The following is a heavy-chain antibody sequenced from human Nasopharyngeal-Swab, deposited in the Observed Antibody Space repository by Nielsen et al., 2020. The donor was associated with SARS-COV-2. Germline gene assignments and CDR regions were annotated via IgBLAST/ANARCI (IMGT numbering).Heavy chain of an antibody. CDR1: GFSFTTPGMC. CDR3: ARSSYGSGSYYADY. CDR2: IDWADDK. Sequence: SGPTLMKPTQTLTLTCSFSGFSFTTPGMCVSWIRQPPGKALEWLALIDWADDKYYITSLKTRLSISKDTSKNQVVLTMTNMDPVDTATYYCARSSYGSGSYYADYWGQGTLVTVSS. D-gene: IGHD3-10*01. J-gene: IGHJ4*02. V-gene: IGHV2-70*01.